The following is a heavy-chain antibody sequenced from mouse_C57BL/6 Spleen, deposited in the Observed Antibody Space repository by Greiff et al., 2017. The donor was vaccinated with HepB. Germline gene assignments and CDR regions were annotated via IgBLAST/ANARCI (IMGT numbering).Heavy chain of an antibody. D-gene: IGHD2-1*01. J-gene: IGHJ1*03. Sequence: EVNVVESGGGLVQPKGSLKLSCAASGFSFNTYAMNWVRQAPGKGLEWVARIRSKSNNYATYYADSVKDRFTISRDDSESMLYLQMNNLKTEDTAMYYCVRRDLLGYFDVWGTGTTVTVSS. CDR1: GFSFNTYA. CDR3: VRRDLLGYFDV. V-gene: IGHV10-1*01. CDR2: IRSKSNNYAT.